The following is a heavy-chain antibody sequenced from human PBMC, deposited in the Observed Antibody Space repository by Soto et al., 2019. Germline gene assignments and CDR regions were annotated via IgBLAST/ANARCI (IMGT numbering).Heavy chain of an antibody. CDR1: GYTFTSYY. CDR2: INPSGGST. Sequence: ASVKVSCKASGYTFTSYYMHWVRQAPGQGLEWMGIINPSGGSTSYAQKFQGRVTMTRDTSTSTVYMELSSLRSEDTAVYYCARENGLQDYYDSSGYYFSLGYWRQGTLVTVSS. CDR3: ARENGLQDYYDSSGYYFSLGY. D-gene: IGHD3-22*01. J-gene: IGHJ4*02. V-gene: IGHV1-46*01.